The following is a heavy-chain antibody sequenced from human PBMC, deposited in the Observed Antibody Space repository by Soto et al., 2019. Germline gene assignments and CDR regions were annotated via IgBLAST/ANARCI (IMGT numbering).Heavy chain of an antibody. CDR3: ARGLECRGYCLDKPTWFAP. D-gene: IGHD2-15*01. J-gene: IGHJ5*02. CDR1: GGTFSTYT. Sequence: SVKVSCKASGGTFSTYTFSWVRQAPGQGLEWMGRIIPIFGTPYYAQKFQGRVTITADKSTSTVYMELSSLRSDDTAVYFCARGLECRGYCLDKPTWFAPWGQGTLVTVS. CDR2: IIPIFGTP. V-gene: IGHV1-69*06.